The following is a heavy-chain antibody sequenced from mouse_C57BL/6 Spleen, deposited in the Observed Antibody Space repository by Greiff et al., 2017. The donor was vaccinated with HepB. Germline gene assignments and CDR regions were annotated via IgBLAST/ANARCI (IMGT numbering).Heavy chain of an antibody. CDR2: IDPEDGDT. J-gene: IGHJ2*01. Sequence: VQLQQSGAELVRPGASVKLSCTASGFNIKDYSMHWVKQRPEQGLEWIGRIDPEDGDTEYAPKFQGKATMTADTSSNTAYLQLSSLTSEDTAVYYCTVYYYGTSYEVYYFDYWGQGTTLTVSS. CDR3: TVYYYGTSYEVYYFDY. V-gene: IGHV14-1*01. CDR1: GFNIKDYS. D-gene: IGHD1-1*01.